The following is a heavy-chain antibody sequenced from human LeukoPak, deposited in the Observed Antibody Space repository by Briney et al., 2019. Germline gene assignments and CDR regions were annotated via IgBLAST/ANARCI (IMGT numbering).Heavy chain of an antibody. V-gene: IGHV1-18*01. Sequence: ASVKVSCKASGYAFTSYPISWVRQAPGQGLEWMGWITTYNGNTNYAQKLQGRVTMTIDTSTSTAYMDLRGLRSDDTAVYYCARGYDYGDYVGDFDYWGQGTLVTVSS. CDR3: ARGYDYGDYVGDFDY. CDR2: ITTYNGNT. CDR1: GYAFTSYP. D-gene: IGHD4-17*01. J-gene: IGHJ4*02.